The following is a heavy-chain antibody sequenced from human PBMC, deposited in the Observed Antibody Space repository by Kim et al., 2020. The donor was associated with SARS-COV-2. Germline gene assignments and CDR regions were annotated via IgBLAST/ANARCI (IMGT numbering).Heavy chain of an antibody. J-gene: IGHJ4*02. D-gene: IGHD2-15*01. CDR3: ARVGWTPNYCFDY. Sequence: GGSLRLSCAASGFTFSTNNINWVRQAPGKGLEWVLSISSTSEYIYYADSVKGRFTTSRDNAKNSLYLQMNSLRDEDTGVYYCARVGWTPNYCFDYWGGRTLLTLS. CDR1: GFTFSTNN. CDR2: ISSTSEYI. V-gene: IGHV3-21*01.